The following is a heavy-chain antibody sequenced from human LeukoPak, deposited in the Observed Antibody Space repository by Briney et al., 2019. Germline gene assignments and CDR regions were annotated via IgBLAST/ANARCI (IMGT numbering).Heavy chain of an antibody. D-gene: IGHD2-2*01. V-gene: IGHV1-3*01. Sequence: GASVKVSCKASGYTFTSYAMHWVRQAPGQRLEWMGWINAGNGNTKYSQKFQGRVTITRGTSASTAYMELSSLRSEDTAVYYCARDPFVVVPAAIIDWFDPWGQGTLVTVSS. CDR3: ARDPFVVVPAAIIDWFDP. CDR2: INAGNGNT. CDR1: GYTFTSYA. J-gene: IGHJ5*02.